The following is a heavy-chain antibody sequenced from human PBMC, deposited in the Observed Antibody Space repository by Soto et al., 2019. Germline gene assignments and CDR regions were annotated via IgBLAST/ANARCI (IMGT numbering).Heavy chain of an antibody. J-gene: IGHJ5*02. D-gene: IGHD2-21*01. CDR3: TRVRGPYCGGECYPPTPNWFDP. Sequence: PSETLSLTCAVSGCSISSGGYSWSWIRQPPGKGLEWIGYIYHSGSTYYNPSLKSRVTISVDRSKNQFSLKLSSVTAADTAVYYCTRVRGPYCGGECYPPTPNWFDPWGQGTLVTVSS. V-gene: IGHV4-30-2*01. CDR2: IYHSGST. CDR1: GCSISSGGYS.